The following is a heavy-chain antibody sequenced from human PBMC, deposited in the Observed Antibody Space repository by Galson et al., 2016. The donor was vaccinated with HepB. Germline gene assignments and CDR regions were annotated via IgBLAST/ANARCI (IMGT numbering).Heavy chain of an antibody. D-gene: IGHD1-14*01. CDR2: LFFTGKA. V-gene: IGHV4-39*01. CDR1: DGSISTSTYY. Sequence: SETLSLTCTVSDGSISTSTYYWGWIRQPPGKGLEWIGSLFFTGKAYYNPSLRSRATILVDAPKNLFSLTLTSVTAADTGLYFCARHGTARTTERAFDSWGQGTKVTVSS. CDR3: ARHGTARTTERAFDS. J-gene: IGHJ3*02.